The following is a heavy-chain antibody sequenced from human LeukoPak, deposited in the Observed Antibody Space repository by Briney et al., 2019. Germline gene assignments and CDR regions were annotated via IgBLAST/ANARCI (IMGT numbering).Heavy chain of an antibody. V-gene: IGHV3-23*01. J-gene: IGHJ6*02. Sequence: GGSLRLSCAASGFTFSSYAMSWVRQAPGKGLEWVSAISGSGGSTYYADSVKGRFTISRDNSKNTLYLQMNSLRAEDTAAYYCAKDVRAMSSSLGRLYGMDVWGQGTTVTVSS. CDR3: AKDVRAMSSSLGRLYGMDV. D-gene: IGHD6-6*01. CDR2: ISGSGGST. CDR1: GFTFSSYA.